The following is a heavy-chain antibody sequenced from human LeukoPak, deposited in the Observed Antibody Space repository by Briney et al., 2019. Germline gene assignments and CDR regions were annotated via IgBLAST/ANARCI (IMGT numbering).Heavy chain of an antibody. CDR2: INKDGSTT. D-gene: IGHD3-10*02. CDR1: GFTFSSSW. Sequence: GGSLRLSCAASGFTFSSSWIHWVRQAPGKGLVWVSRINKDGSTTGYADSVKGRFTISRDNAKNTLYLQMSSLRAEDTAVYYCARGTMIGEYWGQGTLVTVSS. V-gene: IGHV3-74*01. CDR3: ARGTMIGEY. J-gene: IGHJ4*02.